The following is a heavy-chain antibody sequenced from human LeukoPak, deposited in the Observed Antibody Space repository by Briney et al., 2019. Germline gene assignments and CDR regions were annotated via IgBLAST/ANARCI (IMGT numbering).Heavy chain of an antibody. CDR2: IYYSGST. D-gene: IGHD3-9*01. J-gene: IGHJ4*02. CDR3: ARVVLRYSAVYGGIDY. V-gene: IGHV4-39*07. CDR1: GGSISSSSYY. Sequence: SETLSLTCTVSGGSISSSSYYWGWVRQPPGKGLEWIGSIYYSGSTYYNPSLKSRVTISVDTSKNQFSLKLSSVTAADTAVYYCARVVLRYSAVYGGIDYWGQGTLVTVSS.